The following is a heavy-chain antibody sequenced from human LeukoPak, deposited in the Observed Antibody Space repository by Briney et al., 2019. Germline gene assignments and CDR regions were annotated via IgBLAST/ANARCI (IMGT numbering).Heavy chain of an antibody. CDR1: GYTFTSYA. CDR3: ARKSVAATPRDIVYQYYSMDV. CDR2: INTNTGNP. V-gene: IGHV7-4-1*02. J-gene: IGHJ6*03. Sequence: ASVKVSCKASGYTFTSYAMNWVRQAPGQGLEWMGWINTNTGNPTYAQGFTGRFVFSLDTSVSTAYLQISSLKAEDTAIYYCARKSVAATPRDIVYQYYSMDVWGKGTTVTVSS. D-gene: IGHD2-15*01.